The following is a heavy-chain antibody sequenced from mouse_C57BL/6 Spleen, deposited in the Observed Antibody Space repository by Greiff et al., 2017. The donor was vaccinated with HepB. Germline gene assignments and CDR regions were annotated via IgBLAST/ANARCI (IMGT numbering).Heavy chain of an antibody. CDR3: AKGTTVVAGDFDV. D-gene: IGHD1-1*01. V-gene: IGHV1-42*01. CDR1: GYSFTGYY. Sequence: VQLQQSGPELVKPGASVKISCKASGYSFTGYYMNWVKQSPEKSLEWIGEINPSTGGTTYNQKFKAKATLTVDKSSSTAYMQLKSLTSEDSAVYYCAKGTTVVAGDFDVWGTGTTVTVSS. CDR2: INPSTGGT. J-gene: IGHJ1*03.